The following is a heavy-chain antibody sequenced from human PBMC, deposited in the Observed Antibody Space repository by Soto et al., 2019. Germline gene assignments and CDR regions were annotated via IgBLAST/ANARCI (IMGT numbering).Heavy chain of an antibody. V-gene: IGHV3-30*18. Sequence: GGSLRLSCEASGYTFNNYAMHWVRLAAGKGLEWVAGISYDGRNTFYADSVKGRFTISRDNSKNTLSLQMNSLRAEDTAVYYCAKETTRFAVPPALDYWGQGTLVTVSS. D-gene: IGHD1-1*01. CDR3: AKETTRFAVPPALDY. J-gene: IGHJ4*02. CDR2: ISYDGRNT. CDR1: GYTFNNYA.